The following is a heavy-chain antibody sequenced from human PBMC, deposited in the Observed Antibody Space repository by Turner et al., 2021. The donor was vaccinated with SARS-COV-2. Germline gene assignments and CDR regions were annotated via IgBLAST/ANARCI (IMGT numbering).Heavy chain of an antibody. CDR2: SFYSGYT. D-gene: IGHD5-12*01. V-gene: IGHV4-31*03. CDR1: GGSLSSRSNY. Sequence: QVQLQESGPGLVKPSQTLSLICTVSGGSLSSRSNYWSWIRQHPGKGLEWIGYSFYSGYTYYNPSLESRVSISVDTSKNQFSLKLTSATAADTAVYYCARESGTIGQWPRFDYWGQGILVTVS. CDR3: ARESGTIGQWPRFDY. J-gene: IGHJ4*02.